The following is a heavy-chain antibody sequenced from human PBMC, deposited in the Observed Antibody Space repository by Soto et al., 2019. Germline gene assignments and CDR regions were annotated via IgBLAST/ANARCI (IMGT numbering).Heavy chain of an antibody. CDR3: AKTEQWLIAYFDY. V-gene: IGHV3-23*01. Sequence: EVQLLESGGGLVQPGGSLRLSCEASGFTFSTFAMSWVRQAPGKGPEWVSGISGSGTSTYYADSVEGRFTISRDNSKNTLYLQMNSLRDEDTAVYYCAKTEQWLIAYFDYWGQGTLVTVSS. CDR1: GFTFSTFA. J-gene: IGHJ4*02. D-gene: IGHD6-19*01. CDR2: ISGSGTST.